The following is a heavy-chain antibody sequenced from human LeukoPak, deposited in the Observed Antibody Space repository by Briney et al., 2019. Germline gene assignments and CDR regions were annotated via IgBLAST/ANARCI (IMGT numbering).Heavy chain of an antibody. CDR2: IYPGGNT. D-gene: IGHD3-10*01. CDR3: ASPRRITMVRGVPNYFDY. V-gene: IGHV4-4*07. J-gene: IGHJ4*02. CDR1: GDSLSSFY. Sequence: SETLSLTCTVSGDSLSSFYWSWIRQPAGKGLEWIGRIYPGGNTDYNPSLKSRVTISVDTSKNQFSLKLSSVTAADTAVYYCASPRRITMVRGVPNYFDYWGQGTLVTVSS.